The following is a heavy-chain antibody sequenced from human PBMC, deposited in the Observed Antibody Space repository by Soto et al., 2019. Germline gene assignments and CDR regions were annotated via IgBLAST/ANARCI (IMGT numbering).Heavy chain of an antibody. D-gene: IGHD4-4*01. CDR3: AKEGRVTTVTTYYYYYYMDV. Sequence: GGSLRLSCAASGFTFDDYAMHWVRQAPGKGLEWVSGISWNSGSIGYADSVKGRFTISRDNAKNSLYLQMNSLRAEDTALYYCAKEGRVTTVTTYYYYYYMDVWGKGTTVTVSS. CDR1: GFTFDDYA. V-gene: IGHV3-9*01. CDR2: ISWNSGSI. J-gene: IGHJ6*03.